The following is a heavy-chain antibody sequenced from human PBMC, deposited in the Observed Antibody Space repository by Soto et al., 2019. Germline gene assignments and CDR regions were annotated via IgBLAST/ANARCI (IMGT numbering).Heavy chain of an antibody. V-gene: IGHV3-7*01. CDR3: ARRATTSAGYFDL. J-gene: IGHJ2*01. D-gene: IGHD1-26*01. CDR2: IKQDGSEK. Sequence: AGGSLRLSCAASGFTFSNYWMSWVRQAPGKGLEWVANIKQDGSEKNYKDSVKGRLTISRDNAKNSLSLQMNSLRVEDTAVYYCARRATTSAGYFDLWGRGTVVTVSS. CDR1: GFTFSNYW.